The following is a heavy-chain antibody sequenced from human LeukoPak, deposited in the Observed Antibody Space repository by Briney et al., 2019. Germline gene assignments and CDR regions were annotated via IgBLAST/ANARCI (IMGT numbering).Heavy chain of an antibody. J-gene: IGHJ4*02. CDR2: IYYSGST. Sequence: SETLSLTCTVSGGSISSSSYYWGWIRQPPGRGLEWIGSIYYSGSTYYNPSLKSRVTISVDKSKNQFSLKLSSVTAADTAVYYCARHKYSYGSKLYYFDYWGQGTLVTVSS. CDR3: ARHKYSYGSKLYYFDY. CDR1: GGSISSSSYY. V-gene: IGHV4-39*01. D-gene: IGHD5-18*01.